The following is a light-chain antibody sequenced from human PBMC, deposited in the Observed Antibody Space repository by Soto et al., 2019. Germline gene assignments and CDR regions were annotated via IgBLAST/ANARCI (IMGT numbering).Light chain of an antibody. Sequence: EIVVTQSPATLSVSPGERATLSCRASQSVSRNLAWYQQKPGQAPRLLIYGASTRATGIPARFSGSGSGTECTLTISSLQSEDFAVYYCQKYNNWPGTFGQGTKVEIK. CDR1: QSVSRN. CDR2: GAS. CDR3: QKYNNWPGT. J-gene: IGKJ1*01. V-gene: IGKV3-15*01.